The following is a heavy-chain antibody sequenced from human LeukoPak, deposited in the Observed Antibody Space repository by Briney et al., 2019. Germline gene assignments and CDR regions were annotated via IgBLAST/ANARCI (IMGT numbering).Heavy chain of an antibody. CDR2: IKPKSGGT. Sequence: GASVKVSCKASGYTFTGYYLHWVRQSPGQGLEWLRWIKPKSGGTNYAQKFQDRVTMTRDTSISTAYVELSRLRSDDTAVYYCARDLPTYNYDSSGFLDWVDPWGQGTLVTVSS. V-gene: IGHV1-2*02. J-gene: IGHJ5*02. CDR3: ARDLPTYNYDSSGFLDWVDP. CDR1: GYTFTGYY. D-gene: IGHD3-22*01.